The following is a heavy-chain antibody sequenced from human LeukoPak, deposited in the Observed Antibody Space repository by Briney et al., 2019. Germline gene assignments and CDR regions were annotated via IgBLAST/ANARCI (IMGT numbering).Heavy chain of an antibody. CDR2: INHSGST. D-gene: IGHD6-13*01. CDR3: AREAVTGIAAAGIGFDP. CDR1: GGSFSGYY. V-gene: IGHV4-34*01. Sequence: SETLSLTCAVYGGSFSGYYWSWIRQPPGKGLEWIGEINHSGSTNYNPSLKGRVTISVDTSKNQFSLKLSSVTAADTAVYYCAREAVTGIAAAGIGFDPWGQGTLVTVSS. J-gene: IGHJ5*02.